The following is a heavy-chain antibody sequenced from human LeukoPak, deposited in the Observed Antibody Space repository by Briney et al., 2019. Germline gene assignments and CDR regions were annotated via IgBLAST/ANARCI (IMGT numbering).Heavy chain of an antibody. CDR1: GFTFSSYS. Sequence: GGSLRLSCAASGFTFSSYSMNWVRQAPGKGLEWVASISSSSSYIYYADSVKGRFTISRDNAKNSLYLQMNSLRAEDTAVYYCARYRLEDSFIAAAGYYFDYWGQGTLVTVSS. J-gene: IGHJ4*02. CDR2: ISSSSSYI. D-gene: IGHD6-13*01. CDR3: ARYRLEDSFIAAAGYYFDY. V-gene: IGHV3-21*01.